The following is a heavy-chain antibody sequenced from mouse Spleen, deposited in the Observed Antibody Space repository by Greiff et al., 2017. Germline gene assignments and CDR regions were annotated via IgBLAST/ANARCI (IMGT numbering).Heavy chain of an antibody. J-gene: IGHJ4*01. Sequence: VQLQQSGAELVKPGASVKLSCTASGFNIKDTYMHWVKQRPEQGLEWIGRIDPANGNTKYDPKFQGKATITADTSSNTAYLQLSSLTSEDTAVYYCAFYDYDEGNAMDYWGQGTSVTVSS. V-gene: IGHV14-3*02. CDR2: IDPANGNT. CDR3: AFYDYDEGNAMDY. CDR1: GFNIKDTY. D-gene: IGHD2-4*01.